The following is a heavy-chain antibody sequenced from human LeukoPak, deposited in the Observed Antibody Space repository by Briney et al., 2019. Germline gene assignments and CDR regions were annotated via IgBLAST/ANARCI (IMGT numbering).Heavy chain of an antibody. D-gene: IGHD2-2*03. Sequence: GGSLRLSCAASGFTFSSYAMSWVRQAPGKGLEWVSAISGSGGSTYYADSVKGRFTISRDNSKNTLYLQMNSLRAEDTAVYYCAKDMVIVVVPAAPGMDVWGKGTTVTVSS. CDR2: ISGSGGST. V-gene: IGHV3-23*01. J-gene: IGHJ6*03. CDR3: AKDMVIVVVPAAPGMDV. CDR1: GFTFSSYA.